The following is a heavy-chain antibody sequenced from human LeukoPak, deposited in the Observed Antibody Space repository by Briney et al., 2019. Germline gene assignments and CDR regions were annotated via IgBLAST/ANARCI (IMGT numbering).Heavy chain of an antibody. J-gene: IGHJ5*02. D-gene: IGHD2-2*01. CDR2: ISATDGST. V-gene: IGHV3-23*01. Sequence: GGSLRLSCEASGFTFASYAMTWVRQAPGKGLEWVSSISATDGSTYYAYSVRGRSTISRDNTKNTLFLQMSSLRAEDTALYYCVACSSASCYGDRFDPWGQGTLVTVSS. CDR3: VACSSASCYGDRFDP. CDR1: GFTFASYA.